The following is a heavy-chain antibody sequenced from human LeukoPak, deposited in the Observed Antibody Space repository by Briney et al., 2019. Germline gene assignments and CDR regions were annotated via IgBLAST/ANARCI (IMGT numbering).Heavy chain of an antibody. V-gene: IGHV3-23*01. CDR1: GFTFSSYA. D-gene: IGHD6-13*01. CDR2: ISGSGGST. J-gene: IGHJ6*02. CDR3: AKDLNSSISPGMDV. Sequence: PGGSLRLSCAASGFTFSSYAMSWVRQAPGKGLEWVSAISGSGGSTYYADSVKGRFTISRDNSKNTLYLQMNSLRAEDTAVYYCAKDLNSSISPGMDVWGQGTTVTVSS.